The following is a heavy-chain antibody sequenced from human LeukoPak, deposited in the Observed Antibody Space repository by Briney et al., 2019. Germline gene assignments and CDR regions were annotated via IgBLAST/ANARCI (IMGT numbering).Heavy chain of an antibody. J-gene: IGHJ3*02. V-gene: IGHV4-59*01. CDR2: IYYWWST. D-gene: IGHD3-10*02. CDR1: GGSMSSYY. CDR3: ARVYVDAFDI. Sequence: SETLSLMCTVSGGSMSSYYGIWLRQPPGKGLEWFGYIYYWWSTNSNPSLKTRVTISVDTSKNQFSLRLSSVTAADTAVYYCARVYVDAFDIWGQETMVTVSS.